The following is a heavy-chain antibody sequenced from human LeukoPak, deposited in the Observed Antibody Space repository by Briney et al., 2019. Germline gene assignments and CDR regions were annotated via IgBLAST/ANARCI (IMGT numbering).Heavy chain of an antibody. V-gene: IGHV4-34*01. J-gene: IGHJ4*02. D-gene: IGHD2-21*02. CDR2: INHSGST. CDR1: GGSFRGYY. CDR3: ARGRHIVVVTAIRY. Sequence: NASETLSLTCAVYGGSFRGYYWSWIRQPPGKGLEWIGEINHSGSTNYNPSLKSRVTISVDTSKNQFSLKLSSVTAADTAVYYCARGRHIVVVTAIRYWGQGTLVTVSS.